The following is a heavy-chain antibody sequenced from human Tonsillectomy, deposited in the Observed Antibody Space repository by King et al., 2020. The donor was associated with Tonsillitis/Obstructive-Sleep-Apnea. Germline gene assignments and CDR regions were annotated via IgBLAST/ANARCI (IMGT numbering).Heavy chain of an antibody. D-gene: IGHD4-17*01. CDR2: IYYSGST. CDR3: ARGTTVKSFDY. Sequence: QLQESGPGLVKPSQTLSLTCTVSGGSISSGGYYWSWIRQHPGKGLEWIGCIYYSGSTYYNPSLKSRLTLSVDKYKNQFSLKLISVTPADTAVYYCARGTTVKSFDYWGQGTLVTVSS. J-gene: IGHJ4*02. CDR1: GGSISSGGYY. V-gene: IGHV4-31*03.